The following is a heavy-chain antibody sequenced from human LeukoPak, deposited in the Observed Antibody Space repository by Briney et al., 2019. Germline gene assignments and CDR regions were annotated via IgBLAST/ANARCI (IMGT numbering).Heavy chain of an antibody. CDR3: AKDGYYYDSSGYYQPRADPLYYYYYMDV. Sequence: GRSLRLSCAASGFTFSSYGMHWVRQAPGKGLEWVAVISYDGSNKYYADSVKGRFTISRDNSKNTLYLQMNSLRAEDTAVYYCAKDGYYYDSSGYYQPRADPLYYYYYMDVWGKGTTVAVSS. V-gene: IGHV3-30*18. D-gene: IGHD3-22*01. J-gene: IGHJ6*03. CDR1: GFTFSSYG. CDR2: ISYDGSNK.